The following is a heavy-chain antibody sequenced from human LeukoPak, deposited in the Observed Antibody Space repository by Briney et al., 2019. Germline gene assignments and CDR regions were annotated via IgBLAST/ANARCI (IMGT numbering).Heavy chain of an antibody. CDR1: GGSISSYY. CDR3: ARDRMVRGVIIKGHYYGMDV. J-gene: IGHJ6*02. D-gene: IGHD3-10*01. CDR2: IYTSGST. Sequence: KPSETLSLTCTVSGGSISSYYWSWIRQPAGKGLEWIGRIYTSGSTNYNPSHKSRVTMSVDTSKNQFSLKLSSVTAADTAVYYCARDRMVRGVIIKGHYYGMDVWGQGTTVTVSS. V-gene: IGHV4-4*07.